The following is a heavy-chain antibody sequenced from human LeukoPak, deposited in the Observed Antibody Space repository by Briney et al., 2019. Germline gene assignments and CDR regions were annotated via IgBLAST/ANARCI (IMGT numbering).Heavy chain of an antibody. D-gene: IGHD3-9*01. CDR3: ARDRLGGLGAFDI. CDR2: IKQDGSEK. CDR1: GFTFSSYW. J-gene: IGHJ3*02. Sequence: GGSLRLXCAASGFTFSSYWMSRVRQAPGKGLEWVANIKQDGSEKYYVDSVRGRFTISRDNAKNSLYLQMNSLRAEDTAVYYCARDRLGGLGAFDIWGQRTMVTVSS. V-gene: IGHV3-7*01.